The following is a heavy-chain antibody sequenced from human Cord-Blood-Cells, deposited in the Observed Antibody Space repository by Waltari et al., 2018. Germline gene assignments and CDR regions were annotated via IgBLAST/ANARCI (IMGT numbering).Heavy chain of an antibody. CDR2: IIPIFGTA. Sequence: KKPGSSVKVSCKASGGTFSSYAISWVRQAPGQGLEWMGGIIPIFGTANYAQKFQGRVTITADESTSTAYMELSSLRSEDTAVYYCARDSSSTPDSSGCYYFDYWGQGTLVTVSS. V-gene: IGHV1-69*01. J-gene: IGHJ4*02. D-gene: IGHD3-22*01. CDR3: ARDSSSTPDSSGCYYFDY. CDR1: GGTFSSYA.